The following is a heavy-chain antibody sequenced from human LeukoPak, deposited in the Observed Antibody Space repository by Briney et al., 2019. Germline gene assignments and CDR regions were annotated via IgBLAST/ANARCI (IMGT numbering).Heavy chain of an antibody. V-gene: IGHV1-8*01. CDR2: MNPNSGNT. CDR1: GYTFTSYD. D-gene: IGHD6-13*01. Sequence: GASVKVSCKASGYTFTSYDINWVRQATGQGLEWMGWMNPNSGNTGYAQKFQGRVTMTSNTSITTAYMELSSLRSEDTAVYYCARGGAAAGTTYDYWGQGTLVTVSS. J-gene: IGHJ4*02. CDR3: ARGGAAAGTTYDY.